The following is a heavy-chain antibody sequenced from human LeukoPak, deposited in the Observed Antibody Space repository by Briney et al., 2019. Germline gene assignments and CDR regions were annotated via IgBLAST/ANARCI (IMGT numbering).Heavy chain of an antibody. CDR3: ARGPPQDYGDFSFDY. CDR2: INPNSGGT. D-gene: IGHD4-17*01. CDR1: GYTFTGYY. V-gene: IGHV1-2*02. J-gene: IGHJ4*02. Sequence: GASVKVSCRASGYTFTGYYMHWVRQAPGQGLEWMGWINPNSGGTNYAQKFQGRVTMTRDTSINTAYMELSRLRSDDTAVYYCARGPPQDYGDFSFDYWGQGTLVTVSS.